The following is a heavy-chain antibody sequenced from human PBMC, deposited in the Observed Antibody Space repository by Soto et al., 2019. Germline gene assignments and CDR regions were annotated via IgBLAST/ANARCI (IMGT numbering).Heavy chain of an antibody. D-gene: IGHD6-6*01. CDR1: GYTFTGYY. Sequence: EXSVKVSCKASGYTFTGYYMHWVRQAPGQGLEWMGWINPNSGGTNYAQKFQGWVTMTRDTSISTAYMELSRLRSDDTAVYYCARAAPGGGAARPVYYYYGMDVWGQGTTVTVSS. J-gene: IGHJ6*02. CDR3: ARAAPGGGAARPVYYYYGMDV. V-gene: IGHV1-2*04. CDR2: INPNSGGT.